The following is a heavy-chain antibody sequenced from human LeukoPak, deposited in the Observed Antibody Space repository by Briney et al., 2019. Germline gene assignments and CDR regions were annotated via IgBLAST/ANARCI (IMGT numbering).Heavy chain of an antibody. CDR3: AQDRGLNWFDP. Sequence: GASVKISCKASGGTFSSYAISWVRQAPGQGLEWMGGIIPIFGTANYAQKFQGRVTITADESTSTAYMELSSLRSEDTAVYYCAQDRGLNWFDPWGQGTLVTVSS. J-gene: IGHJ5*02. D-gene: IGHD3-10*01. V-gene: IGHV1-69*13. CDR2: IIPIFGTA. CDR1: GGTFSSYA.